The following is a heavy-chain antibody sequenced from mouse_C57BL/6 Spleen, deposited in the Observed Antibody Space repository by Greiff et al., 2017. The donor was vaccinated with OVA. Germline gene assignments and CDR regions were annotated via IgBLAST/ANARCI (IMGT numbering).Heavy chain of an antibody. J-gene: IGHJ2*01. D-gene: IGHD1-1*01. CDR3: ARKGYGRDY. V-gene: IGHV1-50*01. CDR2: IDPSDSYT. Sequence: VQLQQPGAELVKPGASVKLSCKASGYTFTSYWMQWVKQRPGQGLEWIGEIDPSDSYTNYNQKFKGKATLTVDTSSSTAYMQLSSLTSEDSAVYYCARKGYGRDYWGQGTTLTVSS. CDR1: GYTFTSYW.